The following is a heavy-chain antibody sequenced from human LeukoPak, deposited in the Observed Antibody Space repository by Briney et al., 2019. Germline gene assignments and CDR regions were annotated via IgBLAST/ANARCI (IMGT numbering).Heavy chain of an antibody. Sequence: LSXXXAVXXGSFSGXXXXXIRXPPGXXXEXIGXINHSGSTNYNPSLKSRVTISVDTSKNQFSLKLSSVTAADTAVYYCARTYSSGPSGDDAFDIWGQGTMVTVSS. J-gene: IGHJ3*02. V-gene: IGHV4-34*01. D-gene: IGHD6-19*01. CDR1: XGSFSGXX. CDR2: INHSGST. CDR3: ARTYSSGPSGDDAFDI.